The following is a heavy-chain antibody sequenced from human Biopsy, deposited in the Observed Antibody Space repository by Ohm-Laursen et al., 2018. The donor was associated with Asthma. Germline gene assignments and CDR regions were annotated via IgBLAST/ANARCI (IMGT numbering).Heavy chain of an antibody. J-gene: IGHJ4*02. CDR1: GFTFSDYY. D-gene: IGHD5-12*01. Sequence: LSLTCAASGFTFSDYYMSWIRQAPGKGLEWISYINGKSNSIEYADSVKGRFTISRDNAKNSLYLQLNSLRAGDTAVYYCARARSGNYFDYWGQGTLVTVSS. CDR3: ARARSGNYFDY. CDR2: INGKSNSI. V-gene: IGHV3-11*01.